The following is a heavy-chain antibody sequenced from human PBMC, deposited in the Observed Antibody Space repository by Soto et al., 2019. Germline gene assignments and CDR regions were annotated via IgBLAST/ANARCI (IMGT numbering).Heavy chain of an antibody. CDR3: ARDAPFTDRFGTRWFDP. J-gene: IGHJ5*02. V-gene: IGHV4-34*01. Sequence: QVQLQQWGAGLLKPSETLSLTCAVYGGSFSDHYWTWIRQPPGKGLEWVGEVNHRGITNCNPSLKSRVTISADTSKNQFSLKLRSVTAADTAVYYCARDAPFTDRFGTRWFDPWGQGTLVTVSS. D-gene: IGHD3-16*01. CDR1: GGSFSDHY. CDR2: VNHRGIT.